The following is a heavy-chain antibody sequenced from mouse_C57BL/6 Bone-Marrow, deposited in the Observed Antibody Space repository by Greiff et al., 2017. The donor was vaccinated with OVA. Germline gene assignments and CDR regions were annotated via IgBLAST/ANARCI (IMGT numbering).Heavy chain of an antibody. J-gene: IGHJ3*01. D-gene: IGHD1-1*01. CDR3: ARDPFYDGSPLAY. CDR2: ISYDGSN. CDR1: GYSITSGYY. V-gene: IGHV3-6*01. Sequence: DVKLQESGPGLVKPSQSLSLTCSVTGYSITSGYYWNWIRQFPGNKLEWMGYISYDGSNNYNPSLKNRISITRDTSKNQFFLKLNSVTTEDTATYYCARDPFYDGSPLAYWGQGTLVPVSA.